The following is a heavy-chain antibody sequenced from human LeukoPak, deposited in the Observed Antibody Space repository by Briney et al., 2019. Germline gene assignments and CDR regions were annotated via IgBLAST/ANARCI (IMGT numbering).Heavy chain of an antibody. V-gene: IGHV4-34*01. CDR1: GGSFSGYY. Sequence: SETLSLTCAVYGGSFSGYYWSWIRQPPGKGLEWIGEINHSGSTNYNPSLKSRVTISVDTSKNQFSLKLSSVTAADTAVYYCARVPSNYDILTGYYTPEYYFDYWGQGTLVTVSS. J-gene: IGHJ4*02. CDR3: ARVPSNYDILTGYYTPEYYFDY. D-gene: IGHD3-9*01. CDR2: INHSGST.